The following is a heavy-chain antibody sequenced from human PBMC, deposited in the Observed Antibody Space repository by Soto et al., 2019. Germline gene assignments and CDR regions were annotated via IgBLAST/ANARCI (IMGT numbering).Heavy chain of an antibody. J-gene: IGHJ4*02. CDR1: GFTFSTYW. Sequence: EVPLVESGGVLVQPGGSLRLSCAASGFTFSTYWMHWVRQAPGKGLVWVSRINGDGSDTVYAGSVKGRFTISRDNAKNTLYLQMNSLRAEDTAVYYCTRSITGFSYADSWGQGTLVTVSS. D-gene: IGHD2-2*01. V-gene: IGHV3-74*01. CDR2: INGDGSDT. CDR3: TRSITGFSYADS.